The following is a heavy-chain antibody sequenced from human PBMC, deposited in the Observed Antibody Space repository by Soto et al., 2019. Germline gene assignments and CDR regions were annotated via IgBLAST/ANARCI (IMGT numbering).Heavy chain of an antibody. D-gene: IGHD6-13*01. CDR1: GFTFSSYG. V-gene: IGHV3-33*01. CDR3: ARSRSSSWDGYFDY. Sequence: QVQLVESGGGVVQPGRSLRLSCAASGFTFSSYGMHWVRQAPGKGLEWVAVIWYDGSNKYYADAVKGRFTISRANSKKTLYLQMTSLRPEDTAVYYCARSRSSSWDGYFDYWGQGTLVTVSS. J-gene: IGHJ4*02. CDR2: IWYDGSNK.